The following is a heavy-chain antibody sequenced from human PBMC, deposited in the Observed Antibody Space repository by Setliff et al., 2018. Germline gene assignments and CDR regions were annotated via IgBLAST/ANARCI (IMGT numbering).Heavy chain of an antibody. CDR1: GGTFSSYA. CDR3: AYGAAGTGSYPPDY. CDR2: IIPILGIA. J-gene: IGHJ4*02. D-gene: IGHD3-10*01. V-gene: IGHV1-69*10. Sequence: GASVKVSCKASGGTFSSYAISWVRQAPGQGLEWMGGIIPILGIANYAQKFQGRVTITADESTSTAYMELSSLRSEDTAVYYCAYGAAGTGSYPPDYWGQGTLVTVSS.